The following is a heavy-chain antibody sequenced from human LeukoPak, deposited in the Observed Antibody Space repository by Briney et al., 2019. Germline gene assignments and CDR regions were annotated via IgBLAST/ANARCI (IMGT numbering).Heavy chain of an antibody. CDR1: GGSLSSYY. J-gene: IGHJ5*02. D-gene: IGHD6-13*01. Sequence: PSETLSLTCTVSGGSLSSYYWSWIRQPPGKGLQWIAYLYYSGSTNYNPSLKSRVTISVDTSKNQFSLKLSSVTAADTAVYYCARDGGRAANPEGWFDPWGQGTLVTVSS. V-gene: IGHV4-59*01. CDR2: LYYSGST. CDR3: ARDGGRAANPEGWFDP.